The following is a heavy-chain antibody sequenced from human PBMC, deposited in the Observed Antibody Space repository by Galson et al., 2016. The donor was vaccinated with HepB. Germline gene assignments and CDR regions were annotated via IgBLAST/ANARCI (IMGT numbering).Heavy chain of an antibody. J-gene: IGHJ5*02. D-gene: IGHD3-9*01. CDR3: ARLAIDMSSWFDP. V-gene: IGHV4-39*01. Sequence: SETLSLTCTVSGGSISSSSYYWGWIRQPPGKGLEWIGSIYCTGSTYYNPSLKSRVTISEDTSKNQFSLILSSVTAADTAVYYCARLAIDMSSWFDPWGQGTLVTVSS. CDR2: IYCTGST. CDR1: GGSISSSSYY.